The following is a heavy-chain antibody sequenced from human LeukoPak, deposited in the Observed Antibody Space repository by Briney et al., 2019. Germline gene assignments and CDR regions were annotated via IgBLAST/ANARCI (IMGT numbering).Heavy chain of an antibody. J-gene: IGHJ5*02. CDR3: AREWDIVVVPAAIRNNWFDP. V-gene: IGHV4-38-2*02. CDR1: GGSISSYY. CDR2: IYHSGST. Sequence: SETLSLTCTVSGGSISSYYWGWIRQPPGKGLEWIGSIYHSGSTYYNPSLKSRVTISVDTSKNQFSLKLSSVTAADTAVYYCAREWDIVVVPAAIRNNWFDPWGQGTLVTVSS. D-gene: IGHD2-2*02.